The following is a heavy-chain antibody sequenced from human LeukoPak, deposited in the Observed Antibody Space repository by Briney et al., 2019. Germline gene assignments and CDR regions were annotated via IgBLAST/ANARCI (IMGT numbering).Heavy chain of an antibody. CDR2: IEKDGSNK. V-gene: IGHV3-30*02. CDR1: GFTFKTYG. CDR3: APRVVGSAPFDY. D-gene: IGHD2-15*01. Sequence: GGSLRLSCAASGFTFKTYGMHWVRQAPGKGLDWVAFIEKDGSNKYYADSVKGRFTVSRDNSKNRLYLQMNNLRAEDTAVYYCAPRVVGSAPFDYWGQGTLVTVSS. J-gene: IGHJ4*02.